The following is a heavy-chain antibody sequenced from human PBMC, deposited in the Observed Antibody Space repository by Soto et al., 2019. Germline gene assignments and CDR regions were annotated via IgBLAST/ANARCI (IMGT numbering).Heavy chain of an antibody. Sequence: PGESLKISCKGCVYSFSTHWIGWVRQMPGRCLEWMGIIYPGDFNPXXSPSFRGXXPISAYKSTSTXYLQWXSLKASDTAXYYCATTIFPYNWFDPWVQGTLVTVSS. CDR2: IYPGDFNP. D-gene: IGHD3-3*01. J-gene: IGHJ5*02. CDR1: VYSFSTHW. V-gene: IGHV5-51*01. CDR3: ATTIFPYNWFDP.